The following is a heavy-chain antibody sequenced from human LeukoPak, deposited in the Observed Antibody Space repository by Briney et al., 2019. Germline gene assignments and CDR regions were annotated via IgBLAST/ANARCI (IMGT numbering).Heavy chain of an antibody. J-gene: IGHJ4*02. Sequence: GGSLRLSCAASGFIFNNYAMHWVRRAPGKGLEWVALISYDGTNKYYADSVKGRFTISRDNSKNTLYLQMNSLRAEDTAVYYCARAGYYYDSSGYYQSDYWGQGTLVIVSS. D-gene: IGHD3-22*01. V-gene: IGHV3-30-3*01. CDR3: ARAGYYYDSSGYYQSDY. CDR1: GFIFNNYA. CDR2: ISYDGTNK.